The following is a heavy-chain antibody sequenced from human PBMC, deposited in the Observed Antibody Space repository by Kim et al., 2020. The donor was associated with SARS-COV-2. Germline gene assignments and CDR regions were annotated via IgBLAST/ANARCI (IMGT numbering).Heavy chain of an antibody. V-gene: IGHV3-7*01. CDR2: IKPDGSDK. J-gene: IGHJ4*02. CDR3: ARDTGFRLDY. Sequence: GGSLRLSCAASGFTFGTYWMTWVRQAPGKGLEWVANIKPDGSDKNHVDSVRGRFTISRDNAKNSLSLQMDSLRAEDTAVYYCARDTGFRLDYWGQGALFT. CDR1: GFTFGTYW.